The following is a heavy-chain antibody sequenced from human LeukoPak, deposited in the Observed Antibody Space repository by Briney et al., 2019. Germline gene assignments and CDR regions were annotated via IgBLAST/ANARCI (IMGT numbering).Heavy chain of an antibody. V-gene: IGHV4-39*01. CDR3: ARSAFFYGSGRGWFDT. J-gene: IGHJ5*02. CDR2: VYESGTT. D-gene: IGHD3-10*01. CDR1: GGSTTTGPHF. Sequence: SQTLSLTCSVPGGSTTTGPHFWGWLRQPPGEALEWIVSVYESGTTYYSPSLKSRVTLSIDESKSQLSLRLTSVTAADTAMYFCARSAFFYGSGRGWFDTWGPGTLVSVSS.